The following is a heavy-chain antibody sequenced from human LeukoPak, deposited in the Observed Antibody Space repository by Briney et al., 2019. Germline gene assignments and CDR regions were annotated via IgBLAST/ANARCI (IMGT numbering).Heavy chain of an antibody. CDR2: IKQDGSEK. Sequence: PGGSLRLSCAASGFTFSSYCMSWVRQALGKGLEWVANIKQDGSEKYYVDSVKGRFTISRDNAKNSLYLQMNSLRAEDTAVYYCARGVILEYWGEGALVTVSS. J-gene: IGHJ4*02. CDR3: ARGVILEY. CDR1: GFTFSSYC. D-gene: IGHD2/OR15-2a*01. V-gene: IGHV3-7*04.